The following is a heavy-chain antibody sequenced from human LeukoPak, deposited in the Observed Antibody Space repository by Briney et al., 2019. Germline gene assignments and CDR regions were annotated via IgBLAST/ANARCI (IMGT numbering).Heavy chain of an antibody. CDR2: ISAYNGNT. Sequence: ASVKVSCKASGYTFTSYGISWVRQAPGQGLEWMGRISAYNGNTNYAQKLQGRVTMTTDTSTSTAYMELRSLRSDDTAVYYCARTGVTMVRGVMQARWFDPWGQGTLVTVSS. J-gene: IGHJ5*02. V-gene: IGHV1-18*01. D-gene: IGHD3-10*01. CDR3: ARTGVTMVRGVMQARWFDP. CDR1: GYTFTSYG.